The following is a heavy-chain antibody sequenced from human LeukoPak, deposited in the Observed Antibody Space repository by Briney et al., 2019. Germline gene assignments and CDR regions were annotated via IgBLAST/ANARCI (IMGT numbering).Heavy chain of an antibody. D-gene: IGHD4-17*01. CDR3: ARVRLPTVTTIGYHMDV. CDR2: IFPNLGTP. V-gene: IGHV1-69*01. CDR1: GDIFTNYG. J-gene: IGHJ6*03. Sequence: SVKVSCKASGDIFTNYGFSWVRQAPGQGLEWMGGIFPNLGTPNYAQKFQDRVTITADESTSTAYMELSSLRSEDTAVYYCARVRLPTVTTIGYHMDVWGKGTTVTVSS.